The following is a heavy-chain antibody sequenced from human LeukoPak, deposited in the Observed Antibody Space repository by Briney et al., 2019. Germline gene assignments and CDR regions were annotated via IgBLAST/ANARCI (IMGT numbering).Heavy chain of an antibody. Sequence: TGGSLRLSCAASGFTVSSNYMSWVRQAPGKGLEWVSVIYSGGSTYYADSVKGRFTISRDNSKNTLYLQMNSLRAEDTAVYYCARAHSSSWYAFDYWGQGTLVTVSS. CDR1: GFTVSSNY. CDR3: ARAHSSSWYAFDY. J-gene: IGHJ4*02. CDR2: IYSGGST. V-gene: IGHV3-66*01. D-gene: IGHD6-13*01.